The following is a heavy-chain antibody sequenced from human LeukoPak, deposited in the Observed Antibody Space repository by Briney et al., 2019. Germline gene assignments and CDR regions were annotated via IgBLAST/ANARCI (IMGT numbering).Heavy chain of an antibody. CDR1: GGSISSYY. CDR2: IYYSGST. CDR3: ARHRGPHVGRME. V-gene: IGHV4-59*08. D-gene: IGHD3-3*01. J-gene: IGHJ4*02. Sequence: KASETLSLTCTVSGGSISSYYWSWIRQPPGKGLEWIGYIYYSGSTNYNPSLKSRVTISVDTSKNQFSLKLSSVTAADTAVYYCARHRGPHVGRMEWGQGTQVTVSS.